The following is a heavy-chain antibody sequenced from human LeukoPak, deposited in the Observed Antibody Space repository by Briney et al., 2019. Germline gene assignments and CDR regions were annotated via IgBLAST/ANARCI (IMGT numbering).Heavy chain of an antibody. CDR1: GYTFTSYG. Sequence: ASVKVSCKASGYTFTSYGINLVRQAPGQGLEWMGWINPSNGNRNYAQRLQGRVTMTTDTSTSTAYMELRSLRSDDTAMYYCARDLRPVADPYYDAFDIWGQGTMVTLSS. V-gene: IGHV1-18*01. D-gene: IGHD6-19*01. CDR3: ARDLRPVADPYYDAFDI. J-gene: IGHJ3*02. CDR2: INPSNGNR.